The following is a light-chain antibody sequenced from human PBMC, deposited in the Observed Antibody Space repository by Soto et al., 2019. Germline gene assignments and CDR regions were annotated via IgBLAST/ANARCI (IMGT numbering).Light chain of an antibody. CDR1: SSNIGSNY. Sequence: QSVMTQPPSVSAAPGQKVTISCSGSSSNIGSNYVYWYQQFPGTAPKLLIYYNSQRPSGVPDRFSGSKSGTSASLAISGLRSEDEADYYCATWDDRLYGRLFGGGTKLTVL. V-gene: IGLV1-47*02. CDR2: YNS. J-gene: IGLJ3*02. CDR3: ATWDDRLYGRL.